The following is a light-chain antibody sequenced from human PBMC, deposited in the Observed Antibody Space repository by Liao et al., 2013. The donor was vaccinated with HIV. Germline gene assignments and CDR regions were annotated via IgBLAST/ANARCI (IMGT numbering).Light chain of an antibody. CDR1: RLGNKY. CDR2: QDT. Sequence: SYELTQPPSVSVSPGQTVSITCSGDRLGNKYACWYQQKPGHSPVLVIYQDTKRPSGIPERFSGSSSGNTATLTISRVEAGDEADFYCQVWDRSSDLGVEFGGGTKLTVL. J-gene: IGLJ2*01. CDR3: QVWDRSSDLGVE. V-gene: IGLV3-1*01.